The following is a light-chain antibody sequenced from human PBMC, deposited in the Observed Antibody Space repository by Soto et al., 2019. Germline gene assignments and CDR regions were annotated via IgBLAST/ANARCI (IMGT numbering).Light chain of an antibody. CDR2: GAS. Sequence: DIQMTQSPSSLSASVGDRVTITGRASQGIGNYLSWFQQKPGKAPKSLIYGASSLQSGVPSKFSGSESGTDFTLTISRLQPEDFATYYCQQYNSYPLTFGGGTQGEIK. CDR1: QGIGNY. CDR3: QQYNSYPLT. V-gene: IGKV1-16*02. J-gene: IGKJ4*01.